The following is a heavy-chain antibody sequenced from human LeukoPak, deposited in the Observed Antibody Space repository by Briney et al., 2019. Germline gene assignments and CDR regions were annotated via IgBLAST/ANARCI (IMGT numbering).Heavy chain of an antibody. V-gene: IGHV1-8*01. D-gene: IGHD3/OR15-3a*01. CDR2: MNPNSGNT. Sequence: GASVKVSCKASGYTFTSYDINWVRQATGQGLEWMGWMNPNSGNTGYAQKFQGRVTMTKNTSITTAYMELSSLRSEYTAVYYCARALSWTTNSYYYMDVWGKGTTVTVS. CDR3: ARALSWTTNSYYYMDV. CDR1: GYTFTSYD. J-gene: IGHJ6*03.